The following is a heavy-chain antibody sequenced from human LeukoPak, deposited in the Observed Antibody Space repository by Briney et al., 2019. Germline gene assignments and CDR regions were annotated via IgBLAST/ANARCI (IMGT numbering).Heavy chain of an antibody. Sequence: GGSLRLSCTASEFSFSRYSMHWVRQAPGKGLESLSYISPSGTDISYADSVKGRFTISRDNAKNSLYLQMNSLRAEDTAVYYCTRDPRRLDYWGQGTLVTVSS. V-gene: IGHV3-21*05. CDR3: TRDPRRLDY. CDR2: ISPSGTDI. J-gene: IGHJ4*02. CDR1: EFSFSRYS.